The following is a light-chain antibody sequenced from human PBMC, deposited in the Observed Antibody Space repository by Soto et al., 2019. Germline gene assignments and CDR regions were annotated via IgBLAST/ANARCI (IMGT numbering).Light chain of an antibody. CDR3: PHYDNFPIT. J-gene: IGKJ5*01. CDR1: QDISNY. V-gene: IGKV1-33*01. CDR2: DAS. Sequence: DIQMTHSPSGLSSAVGDRVAITCQASQDISNYLNWYQQKPGKAPKLLIYDASNLETGVPSRFSGSGSGTDFTLTIGSLQPEDTATYYCPHYDNFPITFGQGTRWRL.